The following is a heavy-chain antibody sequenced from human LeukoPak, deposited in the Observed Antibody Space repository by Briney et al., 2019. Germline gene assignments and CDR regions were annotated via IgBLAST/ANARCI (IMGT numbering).Heavy chain of an antibody. J-gene: IGHJ5*02. CDR1: GYAFAAYY. V-gene: IGHV1-46*01. CDR3: ATDRPHNCFDP. CDR2: INPSDGST. Sequence: ASVKVSCKASGYAFAAYYIHWVRQAPGRGLEWVGLINPSDGSTRYAQKFQGRVTMTRDASTSTIYIDLNNLGSDDTAIYYCATDRPHNCFDPWGGGSLVSVSS.